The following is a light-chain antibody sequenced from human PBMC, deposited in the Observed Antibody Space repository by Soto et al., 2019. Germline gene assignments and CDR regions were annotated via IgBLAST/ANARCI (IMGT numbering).Light chain of an antibody. CDR3: QHFFDYPLT. J-gene: IGKJ4*01. CDR1: QDMNSY. V-gene: IGKV1-9*01. Sequence: DIQLTQSPSFLSASVGDRVTITCRASQDMNSYLAWYQQKPGKPPKLLIYAASTLQTGVPSRFCGSRSGIQLFTLTIISLRSEVFETYYCQHFFDYPLTFDGWTKVEIK. CDR2: AAS.